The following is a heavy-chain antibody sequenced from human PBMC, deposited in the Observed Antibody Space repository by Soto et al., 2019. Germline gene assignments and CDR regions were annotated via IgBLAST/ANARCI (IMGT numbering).Heavy chain of an antibody. CDR1: GFSLTTSGRG. J-gene: IGHJ3*01. CDR2: FFWGDDK. V-gene: IGHV2-5*02. CDR3: AHRLAMRDAFDA. Sequence: QITLKESGPTLVKPTQTLTLTCTFSGFSLTTSGRGVGWIRQPPGKELEWLTLFFWGDDKRYSPSLKTRLTISKDTSKPQVVLTMTNMGTEQTSTYYWAHRLAMRDAFDAWGRGTVVTVSP.